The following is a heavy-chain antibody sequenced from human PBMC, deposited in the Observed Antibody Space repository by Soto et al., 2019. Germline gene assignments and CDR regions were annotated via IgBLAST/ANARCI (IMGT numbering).Heavy chain of an antibody. J-gene: IGHJ3*02. D-gene: IGHD3-22*01. CDR3: VRGYYDTSGQSNTFDI. CDR2: VYYSGST. V-gene: IGHV4-59*01. CDR1: GVSISSSY. Sequence: TETLSLTCTVSGVSISSSYWSWIRQSPGKGLEWIGYVYYSGSTNYNPSLKSRVTISVDTSKNQFSLKLSSVTAADTAVYYCVRGYYDTSGQSNTFDIWGQGTMVTVSS.